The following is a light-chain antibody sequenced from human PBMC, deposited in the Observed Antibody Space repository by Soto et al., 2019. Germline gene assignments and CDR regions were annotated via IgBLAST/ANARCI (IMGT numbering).Light chain of an antibody. CDR1: QSISSY. J-gene: IGKJ3*01. V-gene: IGKV1-39*01. Sequence: DIQMTQSPSSLSASVGDRVTITCRASQSISSYLNWYQQKPGKAPKLLIYAASSLQSGVPSRFSGSRSGTDFTLTISSLQPEDFATNYCQQSYSTPITFGPGT. CDR2: AAS. CDR3: QQSYSTPIT.